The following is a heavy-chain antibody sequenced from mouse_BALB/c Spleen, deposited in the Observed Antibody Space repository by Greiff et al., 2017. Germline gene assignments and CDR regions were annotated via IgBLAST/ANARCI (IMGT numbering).Heavy chain of an antibody. CDR1: GYTFTSYW. Sequence: QVQLQQPGAELVKPGASVKMSCKASGYTFTSYWMHWVKQRPGQGLEWIGTIDPSDSYTSYNQKFKGKATLTVDTSSSTAYMQLSSLTSEDSAVYYCTKLGREDYWGQGTTLTVSS. CDR3: TKLGREDY. V-gene: IGHV1S127*01. D-gene: IGHD4-1*01. CDR2: IDPSDSYT. J-gene: IGHJ2*01.